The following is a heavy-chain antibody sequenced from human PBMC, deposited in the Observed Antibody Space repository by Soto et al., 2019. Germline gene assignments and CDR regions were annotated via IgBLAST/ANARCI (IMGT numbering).Heavy chain of an antibody. CDR3: ASLGVGDWANYYYYYGMDV. CDR2: VTANGGST. J-gene: IGHJ6*02. V-gene: IGHV3-23*01. CDR1: GFTFSVYA. D-gene: IGHD2-21*02. Sequence: EVQLLESGGGFVQPGGSLRLSCAATGFTFSVYAMTWVRQAPGKGLEWVSAVTANGGSTYSADSVKGRFTISRDNSKNTLFLQMNSLRAVDTAVYYCASLGVGDWANYYYYYGMDVWGQGTTVTVSS.